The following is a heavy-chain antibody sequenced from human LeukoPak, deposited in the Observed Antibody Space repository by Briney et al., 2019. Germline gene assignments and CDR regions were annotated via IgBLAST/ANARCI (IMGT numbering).Heavy chain of an antibody. CDR3: AKVRYDVYYFDY. Sequence: GGSLRLSCGASGFTFRKYAMNWLRQAPGKGLEWVSGISDSGAGVYYADSVKGRFTISRDNSLNTLYLQMNSLRAEDTAVYYYAKVRYDVYYFDYWGQGTLVTVSP. J-gene: IGHJ4*02. CDR1: GFTFRKYA. V-gene: IGHV3-23*01. CDR2: ISDSGAGV. D-gene: IGHD3-16*01.